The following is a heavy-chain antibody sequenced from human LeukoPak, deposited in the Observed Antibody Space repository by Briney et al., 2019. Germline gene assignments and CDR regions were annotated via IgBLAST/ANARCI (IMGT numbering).Heavy chain of an antibody. Sequence: SETLSLTCAVYGGSFSGYYWSWIRQPPGKGLEWIGEINHSGSTNYNPSLKSRVTISVDTSKNQFSLKLSSVTAADAAVYYCAREYSSSLGEYYFDYWGQGTLVTVSS. CDR3: AREYSSSLGEYYFDY. V-gene: IGHV4-34*01. CDR1: GGSFSGYY. CDR2: INHSGST. J-gene: IGHJ4*02. D-gene: IGHD6-13*01.